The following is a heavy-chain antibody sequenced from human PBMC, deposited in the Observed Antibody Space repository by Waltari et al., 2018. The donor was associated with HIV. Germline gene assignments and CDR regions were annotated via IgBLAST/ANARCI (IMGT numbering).Heavy chain of an antibody. CDR2: ISGSAYST. V-gene: IGHV3-23*01. CDR1: GFTFSHYP. Sequence: EVQLLESGGGLVQPGGSLRLSCAASGFTFSHYPMSWVRQAPGKGLEWVSAISGSAYSTYYAESVKGRFTISRDNSKNKLYLQMNSLRAEDTAVYFCVKEHQYSHTWYSYYGMDVWGQGTTVTVSS. CDR3: VKEHQYSHTWYSYYGMDV. J-gene: IGHJ6*02. D-gene: IGHD6-13*01.